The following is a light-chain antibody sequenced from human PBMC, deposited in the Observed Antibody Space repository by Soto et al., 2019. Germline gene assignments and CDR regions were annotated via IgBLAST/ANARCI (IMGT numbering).Light chain of an antibody. CDR2: GAS. V-gene: IGKV3-15*01. Sequence: EIVMTQSPATLSVSAGERATLSCRASQSVSDTLTWYQQKPGQAPRLLIHGASTRATGIPARFSGSGSGTAFTLTISSLQSEDSAVYYCQQYNSWPWTLGQGTKVDIK. J-gene: IGKJ1*01. CDR3: QQYNSWPWT. CDR1: QSVSDT.